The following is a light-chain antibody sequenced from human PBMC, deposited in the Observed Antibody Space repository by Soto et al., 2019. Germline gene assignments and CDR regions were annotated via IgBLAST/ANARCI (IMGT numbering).Light chain of an antibody. CDR1: QTITPTF. CDR2: GAS. Sequence: EIVLTQSPGTLSLSPGERATLSCRASQTITPTFLAWYQQKPGQAPRLLIYGASNRATDIPDRFSGSGSGTDFTLTISKLEPEDFAVYYCQQFGVSPTIGGRTKVEIK. V-gene: IGKV3-20*01. CDR3: QQFGVSPT. J-gene: IGKJ4*01.